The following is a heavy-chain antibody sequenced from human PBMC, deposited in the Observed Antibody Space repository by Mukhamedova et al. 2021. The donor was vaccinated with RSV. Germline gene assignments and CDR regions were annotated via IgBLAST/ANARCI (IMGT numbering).Heavy chain of an antibody. Sequence: DDDKRYSPSLKSRLTITKDTSKNQVVLTMTNMDPVDTATYYCAHRREIVLMVNATGSFDYWGQGTLVTVSS. CDR3: AHRREIVLMVNATGSFDY. CDR2: DDDK. J-gene: IGHJ4*02. D-gene: IGHD2-8*01. V-gene: IGHV2-5*02.